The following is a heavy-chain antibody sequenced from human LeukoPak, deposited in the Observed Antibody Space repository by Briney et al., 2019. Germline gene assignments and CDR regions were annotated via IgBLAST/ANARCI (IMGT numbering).Heavy chain of an antibody. Sequence: PSQTLSLTCTVSGASISNGDYYWTWIRQTPGEGLEWIGYIYHSGSTYHNPSLKSRLTVSLDTSENQFSLSLNSVTAADTAVYYCAREALLYYFDYWGQGTPVTVSS. J-gene: IGHJ4*02. CDR2: IYHSGST. CDR1: GASISNGDYY. D-gene: IGHD2-15*01. CDR3: AREALLYYFDY. V-gene: IGHV4-30-4*08.